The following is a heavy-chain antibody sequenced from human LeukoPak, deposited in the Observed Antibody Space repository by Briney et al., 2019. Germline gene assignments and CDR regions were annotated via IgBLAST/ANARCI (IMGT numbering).Heavy chain of an antibody. CDR2: IRYDGSDK. Sequence: GGSLRLSCAASGFTFSHYGMHWVRQAPGKGLEWVAFIRYDGSDKYYADSVKGRFTISRDNSKNTLYLQMNSLRAEDTAVFYCAKDRARDWLPYYFDYWGQGTPVTVSS. J-gene: IGHJ4*02. CDR3: AKDRARDWLPYYFDY. CDR1: GFTFSHYG. D-gene: IGHD3-9*01. V-gene: IGHV3-30*02.